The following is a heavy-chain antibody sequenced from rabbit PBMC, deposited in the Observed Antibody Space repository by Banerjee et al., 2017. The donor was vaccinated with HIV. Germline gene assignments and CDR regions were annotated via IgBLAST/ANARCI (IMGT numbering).Heavy chain of an antibody. CDR3: ARRGSDWADDL. J-gene: IGHJ4*01. D-gene: IGHD4-1*01. CDR1: GFTISTSHY. Sequence: QEQLEESGGDLVKPEGSLTLTCTASGFTISTSHYMCWVRQAPGKGLEWIACINTSSGNTVYASWAKGRFTISKTSSTTVTLQMTSLTAADTATYFCARRGSDWADDLWGPGTLVTVS. CDR2: INTSSGNT. V-gene: IGHV1S45*01.